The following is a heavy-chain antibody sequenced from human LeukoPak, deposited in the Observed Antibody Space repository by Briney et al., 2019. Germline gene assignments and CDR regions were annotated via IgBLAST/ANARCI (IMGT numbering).Heavy chain of an antibody. D-gene: IGHD3-22*01. CDR2: IYYSGST. V-gene: IGHV4-59*01. CDR3: ARSTYYYDSSGCWFDP. J-gene: IGHJ5*02. Sequence: SETLSLTCTVSGGSISSYYWSWIRQPPGKGLEWIGYIYYSGSTNYSPSLKSRVTISLDTSKNQFSLKLSSVTAADTAVYYCARSTYYYDSSGCWFDPWGQGTLVTVSS. CDR1: GGSISSYY.